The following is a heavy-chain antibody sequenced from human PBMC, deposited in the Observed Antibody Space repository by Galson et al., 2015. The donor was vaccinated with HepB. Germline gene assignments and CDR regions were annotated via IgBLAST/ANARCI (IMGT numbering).Heavy chain of an antibody. CDR3: ATKTDALYFFDY. CDR1: GLSIDNKW. D-gene: IGHD2-2*01. Sequence: SETLSLTCAVSGLSIDNKWWVWIRQPPGKGLQWMGYIFREGTAFYNPSLESRLTLSRDNFASQVSLKLSAVTAADTATYYCATKTDALYFFDYWGQGITVTVSS. CDR2: IFREGTA. V-gene: IGHV4-28*01. J-gene: IGHJ4*02.